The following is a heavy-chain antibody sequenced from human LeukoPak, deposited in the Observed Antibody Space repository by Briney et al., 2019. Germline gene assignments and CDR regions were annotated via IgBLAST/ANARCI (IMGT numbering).Heavy chain of an antibody. CDR1: GFKFSDYE. CDR3: ARDAPGTLTNDY. D-gene: IGHD1-14*01. J-gene: IGHJ4*02. Sequence: PGGSLRLSCTASGFKFSDYEFNWVCQAPGKGLQWISFIDGAGWTIYYSDSVEGRFTVSRDDAKNSLYLQMNDLRVEDTAIYYCARDAPGTLTNDYWGQGTLVTVSS. CDR2: IDGAGWTI. V-gene: IGHV3-48*03.